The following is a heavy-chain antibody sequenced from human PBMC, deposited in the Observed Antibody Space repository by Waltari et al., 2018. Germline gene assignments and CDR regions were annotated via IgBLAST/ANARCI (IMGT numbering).Heavy chain of an antibody. J-gene: IGHJ4*02. CDR1: GGTFSSYA. D-gene: IGHD6-19*01. CDR2: IIPIFGTT. V-gene: IGHV1-69*08. CDR3: ASNEGVAGPEPTQGVYVY. Sequence: QFQLVQSGAEVKKPGSSVTVSCKASGGTFSSYAISWVRQAPGQGLEWMGRIIPIFGTTNYAQKFHDRVTITAEKSTSTANMELSSLRSEEAAVYYCASNEGVAGPEPTQGVYVYWGQGTLVTVSS.